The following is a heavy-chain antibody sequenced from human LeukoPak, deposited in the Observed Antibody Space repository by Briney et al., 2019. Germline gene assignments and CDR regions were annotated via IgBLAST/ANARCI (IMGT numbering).Heavy chain of an antibody. J-gene: IGHJ4*02. V-gene: IGHV1-2*02. CDR2: INPNSGDS. CDR1: GYTFTGYY. Sequence: GASVKVSCKASGYTFTGYYIHWVRQAPGQGLEWMGWINPNSGDSNHTQKFQGRVTMTRDTSISTAYMELSNLRSDDTAVYYCARDRVYCSGTSCYVTSVDNWGQGTLVTVSS. D-gene: IGHD2-2*01. CDR3: ARDRVYCSGTSCYVTSVDN.